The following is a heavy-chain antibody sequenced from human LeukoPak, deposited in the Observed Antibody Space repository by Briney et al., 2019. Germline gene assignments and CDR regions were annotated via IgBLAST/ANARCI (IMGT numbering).Heavy chain of an antibody. CDR3: ARLKPPVYYYDSSGYPDY. CDR1: GGSISSSSYY. D-gene: IGHD3-22*01. Sequence: SETLSLTCTVSGGSISSSSYYWGWIRQPPGKGLEWIGSIYYSGSTYYNPSLKSRVTISVDTSKNQFSLKLSSVTAADTAVYYCARLKPPVYYYDSSGYPDYWGQGTLVTVSS. CDR2: IYYSGST. V-gene: IGHV4-39*01. J-gene: IGHJ4*02.